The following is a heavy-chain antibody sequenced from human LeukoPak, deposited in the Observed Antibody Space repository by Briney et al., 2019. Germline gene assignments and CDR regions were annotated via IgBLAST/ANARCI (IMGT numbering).Heavy chain of an antibody. D-gene: IGHD2-2*02. CDR2: ISWNSGSI. J-gene: IGHJ1*01. CDR3: ANTSPRYCSSTSCYKYFQH. Sequence: GGSLRLSCAASGFTFDDYAMHWVRQAPGKGLEWVSGISWNSGSIGYADSVKGRFTISRDNAKNSLYLQMNSLRAEDTAVYYCANTSPRYCSSTSCYKYFQHWGQGTLVTVSS. V-gene: IGHV3-9*01. CDR1: GFTFDDYA.